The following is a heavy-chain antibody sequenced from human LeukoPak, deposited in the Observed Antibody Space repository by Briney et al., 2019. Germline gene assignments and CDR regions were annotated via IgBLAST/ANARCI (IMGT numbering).Heavy chain of an antibody. D-gene: IGHD2-2*01. Sequence: GGSLRLSCAASGFTFSSYGMHWVRQAPGKGLEWVAVISYDGSNKYYADSVKGRFTVSRDNARNSAYLQMNSLRDEDTAMYYCARDYGYCRGNTCYASFDYWGHGTLVTVSS. J-gene: IGHJ4*01. CDR2: ISYDGSNK. CDR3: ARDYGYCRGNTCYASFDY. CDR1: GFTFSSYG. V-gene: IGHV3-30*03.